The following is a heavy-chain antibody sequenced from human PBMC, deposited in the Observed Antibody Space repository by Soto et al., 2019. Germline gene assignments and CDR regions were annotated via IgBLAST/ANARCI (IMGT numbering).Heavy chain of an antibody. J-gene: IGHJ4*02. CDR3: AHQRGTMVIVVEEPFLDY. CDR2: IYWDDDK. Sequence: QITLKESGPTLMKPTQTLTLTCTFSGFSLSTSGVGVGWIRQPPGKALEWLAVIYWDDDKDYSASLKSRLTITKDTSKNQVVLTMTNMDPVDTATYYCAHQRGTMVIVVEEPFLDYWGQGILVTVSS. CDR1: GFSLSTSGVG. V-gene: IGHV2-5*02. D-gene: IGHD3-22*01.